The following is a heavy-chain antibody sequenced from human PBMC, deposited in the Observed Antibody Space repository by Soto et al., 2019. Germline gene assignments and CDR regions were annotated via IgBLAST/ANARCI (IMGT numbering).Heavy chain of an antibody. J-gene: IGHJ6*02. CDR1: GGSFSGYY. Sequence: SATLAHTCAVYGGSFSGYYWSWIRQPPGKGLEWIGEINHSGSTNYNPSLKSRVTISVDTSKNQFSLKLSSVTAADTAVYYCARGTMVQGVIIWRGWHYYGMDVWGQGTTVTVSS. D-gene: IGHD3-10*01. CDR2: INHSGST. CDR3: ARGTMVQGVIIWRGWHYYGMDV. V-gene: IGHV4-34*01.